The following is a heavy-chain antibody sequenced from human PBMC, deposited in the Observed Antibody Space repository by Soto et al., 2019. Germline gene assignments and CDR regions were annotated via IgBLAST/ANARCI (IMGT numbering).Heavy chain of an antibody. CDR1: GYTFTDYY. V-gene: IGHV1-2*02. CDR3: ARSSGSYSYYGMDV. CDR2: INLKSGDT. D-gene: IGHD1-26*01. Sequence: ASVKVSCKASGYTFTDYYFHWVRQAPGQGLEWMAWINLKSGDTKYAQKFQGRVTMTRDTSINTANMDLTSLTYDDTAIYYCARSSGSYSYYGMDVWGQGTTVTVSS. J-gene: IGHJ6*02.